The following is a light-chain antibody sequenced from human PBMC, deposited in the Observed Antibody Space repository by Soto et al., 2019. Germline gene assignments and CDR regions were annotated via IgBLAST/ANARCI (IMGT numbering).Light chain of an antibody. Sequence: NFILTQPHSVSEYPVKTVTISCTRSSGSIANNYVQWYQQRPGSAPTTVSYENKLRPSGGPGRFSGSTDASSNSASLTISGLQTEDAADYYCQSYDADVVIFGGGTKRTVL. V-gene: IGLV6-57*04. J-gene: IGLJ2*01. CDR3: QSYDADVVI. CDR2: ENK. CDR1: SGSIANNY.